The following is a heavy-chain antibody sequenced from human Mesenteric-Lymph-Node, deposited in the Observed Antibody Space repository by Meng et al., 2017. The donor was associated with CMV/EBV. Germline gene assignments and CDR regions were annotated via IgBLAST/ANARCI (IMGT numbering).Heavy chain of an antibody. D-gene: IGHD3-22*01. Sequence: TVSGGSISGAGYYCSWIRQRRGEGLEWIGYIYCSGTASYDPSLKSRVTISVDTSKSQFSLKLTSVTATDTALYYCAIDTSGCYHFHYWGQGTLVTVSS. J-gene: IGHJ4*02. CDR1: GGSISGAGYY. CDR2: IYCSGTA. CDR3: AIDTSGCYHFHY. V-gene: IGHV4-31*03.